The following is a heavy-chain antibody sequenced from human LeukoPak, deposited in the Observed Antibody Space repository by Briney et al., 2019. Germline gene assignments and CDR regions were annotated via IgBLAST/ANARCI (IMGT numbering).Heavy chain of an antibody. D-gene: IGHD1-26*01. V-gene: IGHV4-59*01. CDR1: GGSISSYY. CDR2: IYYSGST. CDR3: ARGGCLDWFDP. J-gene: IGHJ5*02. Sequence: SETLSLTCTVSGGSISSYYWSWIRQPPGKGLEWLGYIYYSGSTNYNPSLKSRVTLSLDMSKNQFSPKLGSVASADTAVYYSARGGCLDWFDPWGQGTLVTVSS.